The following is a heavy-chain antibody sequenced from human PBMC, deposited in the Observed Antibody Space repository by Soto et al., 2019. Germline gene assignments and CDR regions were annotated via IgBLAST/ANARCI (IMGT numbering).Heavy chain of an antibody. J-gene: IGHJ6*02. V-gene: IGHV4-59*01. CDR2: IYYSGST. D-gene: IGHD5-18*01. Sequence: PSETLSLTCTVSGGSISSYYWSWIRQPPGKGLEWIGYIYYSGSTNYNPSLKSRVTISVDTSKNQFSLKLSSVTAADTAVYYCARAGNTAMPLKGLYYGMDVWGQGTTVTVSS. CDR1: GGSISSYY. CDR3: ARAGNTAMPLKGLYYGMDV.